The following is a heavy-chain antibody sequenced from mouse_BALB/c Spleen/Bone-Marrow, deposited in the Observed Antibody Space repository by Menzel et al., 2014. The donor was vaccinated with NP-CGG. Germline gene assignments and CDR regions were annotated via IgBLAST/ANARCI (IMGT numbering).Heavy chain of an antibody. CDR1: GYTFTDHA. D-gene: IGHD2-14*01. CDR2: ISGYYGDA. Sequence: QVQLQQSGAKLVRPGVSVKISCKGSGYTFTDHAIHWVKRSHAKSLEWIGVISGYYGDAIYNQKFKGKATMTVDKSSSTAYMERARLTSEDSAIYYCARSGKVRNAMDYWGQGTSVTVSS. CDR3: ARSGKVRNAMDY. V-gene: IGHV1S137*01. J-gene: IGHJ4*01.